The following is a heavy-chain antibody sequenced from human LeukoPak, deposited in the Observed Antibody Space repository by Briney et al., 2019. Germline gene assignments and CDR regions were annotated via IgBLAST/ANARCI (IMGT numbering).Heavy chain of an antibody. CDR1: GFRFDDHG. D-gene: IGHD6-19*01. J-gene: IGHJ4*02. CDR3: AGGDRNGWYFDY. V-gene: IGHV3-20*04. CDR2: INWNGAST. Sequence: GGSLRLSCEASGFRFDDHGMSWVRQAPGKGLEWVSGINWNGASTGYGDSVKGRFTISRDNAKNSLYLQMKSLRAEDTALYYCAGGDRNGWYFDYWGQGVLVTVSS.